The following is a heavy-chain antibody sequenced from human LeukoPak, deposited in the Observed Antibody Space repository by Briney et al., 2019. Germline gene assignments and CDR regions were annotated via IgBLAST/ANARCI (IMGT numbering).Heavy chain of an antibody. CDR2: ISSGSTI. Sequence: GGSLRLSCAASGFTFSSYEMNWVRRAPGKGLEWVSYISSGSTIYDAAPVKGRFTISRDNAKNSLYLQMNSLRAEDTAVYYCARESIAVAGAPFDYWGQGTLVTVSS. J-gene: IGHJ4*02. V-gene: IGHV3-48*03. CDR1: GFTFSSYE. D-gene: IGHD6-19*01. CDR3: ARESIAVAGAPFDY.